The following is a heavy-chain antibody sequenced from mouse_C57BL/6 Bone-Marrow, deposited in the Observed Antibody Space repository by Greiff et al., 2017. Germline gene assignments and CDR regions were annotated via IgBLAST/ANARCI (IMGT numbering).Heavy chain of an antibody. CDR2: IDPSDSYT. V-gene: IGHV1-59*01. Sequence: QVQLQQPGAELVRPGTSVKLSCKASGYTFTSYWMHWVKQRPGQGLEWIGVIDPSDSYTNYNQKFKGKATLTVDTSSSTAYMQLSSLPSEDSAVYYCAREWSFAYWGQGTLVTVSA. CDR1: GYTFTSYW. CDR3: AREWSFAY. J-gene: IGHJ3*01. D-gene: IGHD1-3*01.